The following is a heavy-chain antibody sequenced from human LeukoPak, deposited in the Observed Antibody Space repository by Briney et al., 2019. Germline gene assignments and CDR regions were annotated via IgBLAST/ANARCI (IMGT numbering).Heavy chain of an antibody. CDR3: ARGAVNRIYYYMDG. CDR1: GGTFSSYA. J-gene: IGHJ6*03. V-gene: IGHV1-69*06. CDR2: INPIFGTA. Sequence: GASVKVSCKASGGTFSSYAISWVRQAPGQGLEWMGGINPIFGTANYAQKFQGRVTITADKSTSTAYMELSSLRSEDTAVYYCARGAVNRIYYYMDGGGKGTTVTVSS. D-gene: IGHD3-10*01.